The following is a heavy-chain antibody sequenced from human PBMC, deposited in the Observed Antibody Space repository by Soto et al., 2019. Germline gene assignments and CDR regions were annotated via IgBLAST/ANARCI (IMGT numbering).Heavy chain of an antibody. CDR1: GYTFSNYG. J-gene: IGHJ5*02. Sequence: QVQLVQSGAEVKKPGASVKVSCKASGYTFSNYGISWVRQAPGQGLEWMGLISGYNGNTNSAQSLKGRVTMTAAASTRPAYMDMRSMRSDDTAVYFWARKSSSSSWFDPWGQGTLVTVSS. CDR3: ARKSSSSSWFDP. V-gene: IGHV1-18*01. D-gene: IGHD6-6*01. CDR2: ISGYNGNT.